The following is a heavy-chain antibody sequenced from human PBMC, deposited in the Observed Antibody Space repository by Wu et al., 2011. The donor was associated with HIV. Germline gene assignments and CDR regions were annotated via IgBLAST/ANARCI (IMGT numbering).Heavy chain of an antibody. CDR1: GYTFTGHY. CDR3: ARDSGGSYDY. CDR2: INPNTGGT. J-gene: IGHJ4*02. V-gene: IGHV1-2*02. D-gene: IGHD1-26*01. Sequence: QVHLVQSGTEVKEPGASVKVSCKAFGYTFTGHYLHWVRQAPGQGLEWMGWINPNTGGTNYAQKFQGRVTMARDTSFSTAYMELDKLRSDDTAVYYCARDSGGSYDYWGQGTLVTVSS.